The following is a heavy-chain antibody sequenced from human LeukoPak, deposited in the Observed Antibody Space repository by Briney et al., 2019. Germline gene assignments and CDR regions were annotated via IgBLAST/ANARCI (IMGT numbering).Heavy chain of an antibody. CDR1: GFTFSSYG. J-gene: IGHJ4*02. Sequence: GGSLRLSCAASGFTFSSYGMHWVRQAPGRGLEWVAFIRLDGIDKYYADSVEGRFSISRDQSKNTLFLQMNSLRVEDTAVYYCAKDLHGGYTFDYWGPGTLVTVSS. V-gene: IGHV3-30*02. CDR2: IRLDGIDK. CDR3: AKDLHGGYTFDY. D-gene: IGHD5-18*01.